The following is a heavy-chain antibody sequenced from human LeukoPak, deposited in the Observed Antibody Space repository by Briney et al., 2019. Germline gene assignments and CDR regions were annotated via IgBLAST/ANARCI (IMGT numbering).Heavy chain of an antibody. V-gene: IGHV1-2*02. Sequence: ASVKVSCKASGYTFTSYGISWVRQAPGQGLEWMGWINPNSGGTNYAQKFQGRVTMTRDTSISTPYMELSRLRSDDTAVYYCARQYCSSTSCHFDYWGQGTLVTVSS. CDR3: ARQYCSSTSCHFDY. D-gene: IGHD2-2*01. CDR1: GYTFTSYG. J-gene: IGHJ4*02. CDR2: INPNSGGT.